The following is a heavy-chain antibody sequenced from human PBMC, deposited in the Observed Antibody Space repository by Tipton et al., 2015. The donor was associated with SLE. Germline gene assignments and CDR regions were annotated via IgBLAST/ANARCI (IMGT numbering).Heavy chain of an antibody. J-gene: IGHJ4*02. CDR1: GFTLDDYA. D-gene: IGHD3/OR15-3a*01. CDR3: AKDMDWDVVGVDY. CDR2: ISGDGSS. V-gene: IGHV3-43*02. Sequence: SLRLSCAASGFTLDDYAMLWVRQGPGKGLEWVCLISGDGSSHYADSVRGRFNISRDNSKNSLFLQMNSLQTEDTGLYYCAKDMDWDVVGVDYWGQGTLVTVSS.